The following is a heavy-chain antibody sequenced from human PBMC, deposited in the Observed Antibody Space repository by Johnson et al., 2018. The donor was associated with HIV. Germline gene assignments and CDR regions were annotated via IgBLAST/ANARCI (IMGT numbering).Heavy chain of an antibody. CDR1: GFTFDDYG. D-gene: IGHD2-15*01. Sequence: SGFTFDDYGMSWVRQAPGKGLEWVSGIYWNGGRTGYADSVKGRFIISRDNSKNTLYLQMNSLRAEDTALYYCARVLCSGGSCYSDAFDIWGQGTMVTVSS. V-gene: IGHV3-20*03. CDR3: ARVLCSGGSCYSDAFDI. CDR2: IYWNGGRT. J-gene: IGHJ3*02.